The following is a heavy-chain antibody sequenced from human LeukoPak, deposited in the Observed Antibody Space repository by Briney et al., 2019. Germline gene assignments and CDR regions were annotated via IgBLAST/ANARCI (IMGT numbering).Heavy chain of an antibody. CDR3: ARAEGGYDGDY. CDR2: ISTYNGDT. CDR1: GYTFTRYA. V-gene: IGHV1-18*04. J-gene: IGHJ4*02. D-gene: IGHD5-12*01. Sequence: ASVKVSCKASGYTFTRYAISWVRQAPGQGLEWMGWISTYNGDTNYAQNLQGRVTMTRDTSTSTAYMELRSLRSDDTAVYYCARAEGGYDGDYWGQGTLVTVSS.